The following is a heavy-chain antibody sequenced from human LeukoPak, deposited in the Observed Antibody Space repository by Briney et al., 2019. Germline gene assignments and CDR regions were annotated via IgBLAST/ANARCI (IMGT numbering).Heavy chain of an antibody. Sequence: PGGSLRLSCAASGFTFSSYWMSWVRQAPGKGLEWVANIKQDGSEKYYVDSVKGRFTISRDNAKNSLYLQMNSLTAADTAVYYCARHAPSPYDFWSGWVFRAFDIWGQGTMVTVSS. J-gene: IGHJ3*02. V-gene: IGHV3-7*01. CDR3: ARHAPSPYDFWSGWVFRAFDI. D-gene: IGHD3-3*01. CDR2: IKQDGSEK. CDR1: GFTFSSYW.